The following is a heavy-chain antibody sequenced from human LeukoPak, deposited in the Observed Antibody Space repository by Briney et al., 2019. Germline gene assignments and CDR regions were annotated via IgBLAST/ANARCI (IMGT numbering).Heavy chain of an antibody. CDR3: ARDAGHQLSRRNYYAMDV. CDR1: GGSINSSSYY. CDR2: MYYRGST. Sequence: SETLSLTCTVSGGSINSSSYYWGWVRQPPGKGLEWIGSMYYRGSTYYNPSLKSQVTISVDTSKNQFSLKLSSVTAADTAVYYCARDAGHQLSRRNYYAMDVWGQGTTVTVSS. D-gene: IGHD1-1*01. V-gene: IGHV4-39*07. J-gene: IGHJ6*02.